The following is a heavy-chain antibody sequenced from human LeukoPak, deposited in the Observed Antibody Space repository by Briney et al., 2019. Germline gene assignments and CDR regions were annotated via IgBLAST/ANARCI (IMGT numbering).Heavy chain of an antibody. CDR1: GYTFSNYA. Sequence: GASMKVSCKASGYTFSNYAMNWVRQAPGQGLEWMGWINTNTGNPRYAPGFTGRFVFSLDTSVTTAYLEISSLKAEDTAVYFCARVSAAETGYEYNWFDPWGPGTLVTVSS. D-gene: IGHD1-1*01. CDR3: ARVSAAETGYEYNWFDP. J-gene: IGHJ5*02. V-gene: IGHV7-4-1*02. CDR2: INTNTGNP.